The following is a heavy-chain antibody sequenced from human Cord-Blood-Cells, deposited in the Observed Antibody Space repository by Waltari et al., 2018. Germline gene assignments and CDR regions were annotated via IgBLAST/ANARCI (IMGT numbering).Heavy chain of an antibody. CDR3: AREGVAAADLDY. CDR1: GLTFSRYE. J-gene: IGHJ4*02. V-gene: IGHV3-48*03. CDR2: ISSSGSTI. Sequence: EVQLVESGGGLVQPGGSLRLPWAASGLTFSRYEMNWGRQAPGTGLEWVSYISSSGSTIYYADSVKGRFTISRDNAKNSLYLQMNSLRAEDTAVYYCAREGVAAADLDYWGQGTLVTVSS. D-gene: IGHD6-13*01.